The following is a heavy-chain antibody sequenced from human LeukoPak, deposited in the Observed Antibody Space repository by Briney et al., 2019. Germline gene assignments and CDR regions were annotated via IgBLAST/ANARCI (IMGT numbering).Heavy chain of an antibody. D-gene: IGHD5-18*01. Sequence: SETLSLTCTVSGGSVNSGSYYWSWIRQPPGTGLEWIGYIYYSGSTNYNPSFKSRVTISVDTSKNQFSLKLSSVTAADTAAYYCARDRGDSYGYGTDYWGQGTLVTVSS. CDR3: ARDRGDSYGYGTDY. CDR1: GGSVNSGSYY. J-gene: IGHJ4*02. V-gene: IGHV4-61*01. CDR2: IYYSGST.